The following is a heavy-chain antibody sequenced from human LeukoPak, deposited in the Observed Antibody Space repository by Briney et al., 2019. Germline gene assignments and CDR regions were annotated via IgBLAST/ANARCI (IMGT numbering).Heavy chain of an antibody. Sequence: SETLSLTCAVSGYSISSGYYWGCIRQPPGKGLEWIGSIYHSGSTYYNPSLKSRVTISVDTTKNQFSLKLSSVTAADTAVYYCASAFTKSTVNGGYWGQGTLVTVSS. CDR2: IYHSGST. J-gene: IGHJ4*02. CDR3: ASAFTKSTVNGGY. D-gene: IGHD4-17*01. V-gene: IGHV4-38-2*01. CDR1: GYSISSGYY.